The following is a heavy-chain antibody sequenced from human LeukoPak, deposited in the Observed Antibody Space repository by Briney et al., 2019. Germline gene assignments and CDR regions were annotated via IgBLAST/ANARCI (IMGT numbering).Heavy chain of an antibody. V-gene: IGHV2-70*11. CDR3: ARISSGYEYFDQ. D-gene: IGHD5-12*01. Sequence: SGPTLVNPTQTLTLTCTFSGFSLSTPGMCVSWIRQPPGKALEWLARIDWDDDKYYSTSLKTRLTISKDTSKNQVVLTMTNMDPVDTATYYCARISSGYEYFDQWGQGTLVTVSS. J-gene: IGHJ4*02. CDR1: GFSLSTPGMC. CDR2: IDWDDDK.